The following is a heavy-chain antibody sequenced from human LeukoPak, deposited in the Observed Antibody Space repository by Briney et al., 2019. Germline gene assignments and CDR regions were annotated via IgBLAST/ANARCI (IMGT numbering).Heavy chain of an antibody. D-gene: IGHD1-26*01. CDR1: GFSFRDYE. J-gene: IGHJ6*02. CDR2: INGDGTYT. V-gene: IGHV3-74*01. Sequence: GGSLRLSCAASGFSFRDYEMNWVRQGPGKGLVWVSRINGDGTYTSYADSVKGRFTISRDNAKNTLYLQMNSLRAEDTAVFYCAKDREYSGSYRPGPTRYYYGMDVWGQGTTVTVS. CDR3: AKDREYSGSYRPGPTRYYYGMDV.